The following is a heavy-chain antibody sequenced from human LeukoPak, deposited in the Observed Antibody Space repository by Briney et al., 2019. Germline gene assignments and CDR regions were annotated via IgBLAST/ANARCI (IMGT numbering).Heavy chain of an antibody. J-gene: IGHJ4*02. CDR3: ARTVVVVVGASDYFDY. CDR1: GCTFSSYW. V-gene: IGHV3-7*03. Sequence: GGSLRLSCAASGCTFSSYWMTWVRQAPGKGLEWVANIRQDGGVKYYMDSAKGRFTLSRDNAKSSLYLQMNSLRVEDTAMYSCARTVVVVVGASDYFDYWGREPWSPSPQ. CDR2: IRQDGGVK. D-gene: IGHD2-2*01.